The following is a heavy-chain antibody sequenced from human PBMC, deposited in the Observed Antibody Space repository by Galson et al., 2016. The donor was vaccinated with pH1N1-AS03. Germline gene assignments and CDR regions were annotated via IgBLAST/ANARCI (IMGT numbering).Heavy chain of an antibody. V-gene: IGHV3-30*18. Sequence: FTISNFGMLWVRQAPGQGLEWVAIISFDGTNKYYADSVKGRFSISRDNSKNTLFLQMSALRAGDTAVYYCANDFNYDFWSGYSFYWGQGALVTVSS. D-gene: IGHD3/OR15-3a*01. CDR1: FTISNFG. CDR2: ISFDGTNK. J-gene: IGHJ4*02. CDR3: ANDFNYDFWSGYSFY.